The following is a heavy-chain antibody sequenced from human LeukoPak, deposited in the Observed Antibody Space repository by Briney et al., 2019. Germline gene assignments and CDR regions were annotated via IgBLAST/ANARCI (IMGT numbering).Heavy chain of an antibody. Sequence: SETLSLTCTVSGGSISSSSYYWGWIRQPPGKGLEWIGSIYYSGSTYCNPSLKSRVTISVDTSKNQFSLKLSSVTAADTAVYYCARQLGYCSSTSCFADKVDYWGQGTLVTVSS. J-gene: IGHJ4*02. CDR1: GGSISSSSYY. CDR2: IYYSGST. D-gene: IGHD2-2*01. V-gene: IGHV4-39*01. CDR3: ARQLGYCSSTSCFADKVDY.